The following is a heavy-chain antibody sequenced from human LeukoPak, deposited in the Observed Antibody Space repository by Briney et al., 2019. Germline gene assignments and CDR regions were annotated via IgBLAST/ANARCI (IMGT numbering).Heavy chain of an antibody. Sequence: ASVKVSCKASGYTFTGYYMHWVRQAPGQGLEWMGWTNPNSGGTNYAQKFQGRVTMTRDTSISTAYMELSRLRSDDTAVYYCARDYRSEYYDSSGYYYGFGFDYWGQGTLVTVSS. D-gene: IGHD3-22*01. CDR1: GYTFTGYY. CDR3: ARDYRSEYYDSSGYYYGFGFDY. V-gene: IGHV1-2*02. J-gene: IGHJ4*02. CDR2: TNPNSGGT.